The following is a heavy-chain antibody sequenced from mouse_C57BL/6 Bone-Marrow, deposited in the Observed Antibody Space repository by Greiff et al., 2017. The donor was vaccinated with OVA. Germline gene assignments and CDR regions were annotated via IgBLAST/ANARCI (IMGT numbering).Heavy chain of an antibody. CDR2: IYWDDDK. D-gene: IGHD1-1*01. CDR3: ARRAYYYGSSPYWYFDV. V-gene: IGHV8-12*01. CDR1: GFSLSTSGMG. J-gene: IGHJ1*03. Sequence: VKLQESGPGILQSSQTLSLTCSFSGFSLSTSGMGVSWIRQPSGKGLEWLAHIYWDDDKRYNPSRKSRLTISKDTSRNQVFLKITSVDTADTATYYCARRAYYYGSSPYWYFDVWGTGTTVTVSS.